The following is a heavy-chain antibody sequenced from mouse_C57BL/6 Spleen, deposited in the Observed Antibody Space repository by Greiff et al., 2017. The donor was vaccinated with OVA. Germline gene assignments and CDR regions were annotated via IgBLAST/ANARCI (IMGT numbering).Heavy chain of an antibody. V-gene: IGHV1-72*01. CDR3: ARSSTLYCGSSDVDC. D-gene: IGHD1-1*01. CDR2: IDPNSGGT. J-gene: IGHJ2*01. CDR1: GYTFTSYW. Sequence: QVQLQQPGAELVKPGASVKLSCKASGYTFTSYWMHWVQQRPGRGLEWIGRIDPNSGGTKYNEKFKSKATLTVDKPSSTAFMQLSSLTSEDSAVYYCARSSTLYCGSSDVDCWGQGTTLTVSS.